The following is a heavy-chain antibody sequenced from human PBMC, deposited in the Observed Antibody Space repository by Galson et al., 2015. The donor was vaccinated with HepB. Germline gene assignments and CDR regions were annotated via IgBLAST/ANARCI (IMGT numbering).Heavy chain of an antibody. V-gene: IGHV3-23*01. CDR2: ITPSGDNT. Sequence: SLRLSCAASGFTFRNYAMSWVRQAPGKGLEWVSAITPSGDNTYSADSVKGRFTISRDNSKNTLFLQKTGLTADDAGLYFCAKGYGLFDSWGQGILVTVSS. D-gene: IGHD5-18*01. CDR1: GFTFRNYA. J-gene: IGHJ5*01. CDR3: AKGYGLFDS.